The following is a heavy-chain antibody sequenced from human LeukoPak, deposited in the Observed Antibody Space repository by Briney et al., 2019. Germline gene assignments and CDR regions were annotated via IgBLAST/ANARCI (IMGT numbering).Heavy chain of an antibody. J-gene: IGHJ4*02. D-gene: IGHD6-13*01. Sequence: GGSLRLSCAASGFTFSSYGMSWVRQAPGKGLEWVSGISGSGSGTYYADSVKGRFTISRDNSKNTLHLQMNSLRAEDTAVYYCARKWIGYSSSWYTYYFDYWGQGTLVTVSS. CDR2: ISGSGSGT. CDR3: ARKWIGYSSSWYTYYFDY. V-gene: IGHV3-23*01. CDR1: GFTFSSYG.